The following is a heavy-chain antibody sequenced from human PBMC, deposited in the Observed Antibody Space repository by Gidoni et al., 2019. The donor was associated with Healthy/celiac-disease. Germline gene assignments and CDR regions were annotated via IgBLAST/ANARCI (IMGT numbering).Heavy chain of an antibody. Sequence: QLQLQESGSGLVQPSQTLSLTCAVSGGSISSGGYSWRWIRQPPGKGLEWIGYIYHSGSTYYNPSLKSRVTISVDRSKNQFSLKLSSVTAADTAVYYCATTFRTGWFDPWGQGTLVTVSS. V-gene: IGHV4-30-2*01. D-gene: IGHD4-17*01. CDR1: GGSISSGGYS. J-gene: IGHJ5*02. CDR2: IYHSGST. CDR3: ATTFRTGWFDP.